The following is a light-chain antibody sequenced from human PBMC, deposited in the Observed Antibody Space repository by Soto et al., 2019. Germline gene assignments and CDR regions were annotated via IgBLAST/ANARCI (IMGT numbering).Light chain of an antibody. CDR1: QSVSSSF. CDR2: GAS. CDR3: QQYHNSPPT. V-gene: IGKV3-20*01. Sequence: PGERAPLTCSASQSVSSSFVDWYQQKPGQAPRLLIYGASTRATGIPDRFGGSGSGTDFTLTISRLEPEDFAVHYCQQYHNSPPTFGQGTKVDIK. J-gene: IGKJ1*01.